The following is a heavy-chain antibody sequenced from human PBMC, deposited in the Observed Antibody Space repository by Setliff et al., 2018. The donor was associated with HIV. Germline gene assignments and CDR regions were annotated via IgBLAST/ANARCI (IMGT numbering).Heavy chain of an antibody. CDR2: INTNTGNP. V-gene: IGHV7-4-1*02. Sequence: VSCKASGYTFTSYAMNWVRQAPGQGLEWMGWINTNTGNPTYAQGFTGRFVFSLDTSVSTAYLQISSLKAEDTAVYYCARVPLYYDSSGYPDYWGQGTLVTVSS. CDR1: GYTFTSYA. CDR3: ARVPLYYDSSGYPDY. J-gene: IGHJ4*02. D-gene: IGHD3-22*01.